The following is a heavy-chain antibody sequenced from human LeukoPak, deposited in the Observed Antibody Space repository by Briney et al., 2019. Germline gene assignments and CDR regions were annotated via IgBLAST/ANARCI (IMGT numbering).Heavy chain of an antibody. CDR1: GFTFSSYW. V-gene: IGHV3-7*01. Sequence: PGGSLRLSCAASGFTFSSYWMSWFRQAPGKGLEWVANIKQDGSEKYYVDSVKGRFTISRDNAKNSLYLQMNSLRAEDTAVYYCARGDHSSGWYHDYFDYWGQGTLVTVSS. D-gene: IGHD6-19*01. CDR2: IKQDGSEK. J-gene: IGHJ4*02. CDR3: ARGDHSSGWYHDYFDY.